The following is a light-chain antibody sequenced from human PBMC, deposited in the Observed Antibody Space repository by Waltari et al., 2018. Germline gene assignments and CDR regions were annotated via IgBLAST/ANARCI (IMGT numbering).Light chain of an antibody. CDR1: SPNIGKNT. V-gene: IGLV1-44*01. Sequence: QSVLTQPPSASGTPGQRVPISCSGSSPNIGKNTVNWYQQLPGTAPKLVIYFNDQRPSGVPDRFSGSKSGTSASLAISGLQSEDEADFHCAVWDDSLNGLIFGGGTKLTVL. CDR2: FND. CDR3: AVWDDSLNGLI. J-gene: IGLJ2*01.